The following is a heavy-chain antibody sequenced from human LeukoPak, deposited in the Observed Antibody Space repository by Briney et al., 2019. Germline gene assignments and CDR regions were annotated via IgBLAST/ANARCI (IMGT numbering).Heavy chain of an antibody. CDR3: ARDPYSGTYGNTYYYYMDV. V-gene: IGHV3-48*03. CDR1: GFTFSSYE. CDR2: ISGSGNTI. Sequence: PGGSLRLSCAASGFTFSSYEMNWVRQAPGKGLEWVSYISGSGNTIYYADSVKGRFTISRDNAENSLYLQMNSLRVEDTAVYYCARDPYSGTYGNTYYYYMDVWGKGTTVTISS. J-gene: IGHJ6*03. D-gene: IGHD1-26*01.